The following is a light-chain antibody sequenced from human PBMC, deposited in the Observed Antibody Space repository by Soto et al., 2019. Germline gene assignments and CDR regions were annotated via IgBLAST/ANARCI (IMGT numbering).Light chain of an antibody. CDR1: SSNIGNNN. V-gene: IGLV1-51*02. CDR3: GTWDSSLSAEV. CDR2: ENN. J-gene: IGLJ3*02. Sequence: QSVLTQPPSVSAAPGQKVTISCSGSSSNIGNNNVSWYQQLPGTAPKLLIYENNKRPSGIPDRLSGSKSGTSATLGITGLQTGDEADYYCGTWDSSLSAEVFGGGTKLTVL.